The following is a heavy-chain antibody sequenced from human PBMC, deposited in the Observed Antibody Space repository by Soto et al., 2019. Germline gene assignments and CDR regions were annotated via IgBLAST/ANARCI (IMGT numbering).Heavy chain of an antibody. CDR3: ARGLSWDKVDY. D-gene: IGHD1-26*01. CDR2: IYDSGRT. CDR1: GDSINNNNYY. V-gene: IGHV4-30-4*01. J-gene: IGHJ4*02. Sequence: SETLSLTCTVSGDSINNNNYYCSWIRQSPGKGLEWIGHIYDSGRTYNNPSLSSRVTISVDTSKNQFSLKLNSVTAADTAIYYCARGLSWDKVDYWGQGTLVTVSS.